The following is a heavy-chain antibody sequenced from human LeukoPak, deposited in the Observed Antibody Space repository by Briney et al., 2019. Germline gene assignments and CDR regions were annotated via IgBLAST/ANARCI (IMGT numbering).Heavy chain of an antibody. V-gene: IGHV4-59*11. CDR2: FYSGST. Sequence: SETLSLTCTVSGGSISSHYWSWIRQPPGKGLEWIGYFYSGSTNYNPSLNSRVTISADTSKNQFSLQLASVTAADTAVYYCARGQRWLQYDLDYWGQGTLVTVSS. CDR1: GGSISSHY. D-gene: IGHD5-24*01. J-gene: IGHJ4*02. CDR3: ARGQRWLQYDLDY.